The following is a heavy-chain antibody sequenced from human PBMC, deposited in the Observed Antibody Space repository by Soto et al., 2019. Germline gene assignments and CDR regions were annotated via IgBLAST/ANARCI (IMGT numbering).Heavy chain of an antibody. CDR2: IIPIFGTA. CDR3: ARGVYYYDSSGYYPNFDY. CDR1: GGTFSSYA. V-gene: IGHV1-69*13. D-gene: IGHD3-22*01. Sequence: SVKVSCKASGGTFSSYAISWVRQAPGQGLEWMGGIIPIFGTANYAQKFQGRVTITADESTSTAYMELSSLRSEDTAVYYCARGVYYYDSSGYYPNFDYWGQGTLVTVSS. J-gene: IGHJ4*02.